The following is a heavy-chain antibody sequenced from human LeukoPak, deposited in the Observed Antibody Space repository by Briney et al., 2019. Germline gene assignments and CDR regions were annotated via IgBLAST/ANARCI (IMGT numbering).Heavy chain of an antibody. CDR3: ARHASSGWYGDWFDP. V-gene: IGHV4-39*01. CDR1: GGSISSSSYY. J-gene: IGHJ5*02. CDR2: IYYSGST. D-gene: IGHD6-19*01. Sequence: PSETLSLTCTVSGGSISSSSYYWGWIRQPPGKGLEWIGSIYYSGSTYYNPSLKSRVTISVDTSKNQFSLKLSSVTAADTAVYYCARHASSGWYGDWFDPWGQGTLVTVSS.